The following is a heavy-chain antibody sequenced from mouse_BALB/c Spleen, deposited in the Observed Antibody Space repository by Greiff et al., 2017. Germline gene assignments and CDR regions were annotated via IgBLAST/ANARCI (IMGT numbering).Heavy chain of an antibody. D-gene: IGHD2-3*01. Sequence: QVQLKQSGPGLVAPSQSLSITCTVSGFSLTSYGVHWVRQPPGKGLEWLGVIWAGGSTNYNSALMSRLSISKDNSKSQVFLKMNSLQTDDTAMYYCARGEDGFAMDYWGQGTSVTVSS. CDR1: GFSLTSYG. V-gene: IGHV2-9*02. J-gene: IGHJ4*01. CDR3: ARGEDGFAMDY. CDR2: IWAGGST.